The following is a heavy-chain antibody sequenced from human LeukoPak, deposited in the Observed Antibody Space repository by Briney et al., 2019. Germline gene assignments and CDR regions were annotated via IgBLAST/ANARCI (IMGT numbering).Heavy chain of an antibody. D-gene: IGHD2-2*03. CDR1: GGSSSGYY. J-gene: IGHJ4*02. Sequence: PSETLSLTCAVYGGSSSGYYWSWIRQPPGKGLEWIGEINHSGSTNYNPSLKSRVTISVDTSKNQFSLKLSSVTAADTAVYYCARGHPWIRVVDYWGQGTLVTVSS. V-gene: IGHV4-34*01. CDR2: INHSGST. CDR3: ARGHPWIRVVDY.